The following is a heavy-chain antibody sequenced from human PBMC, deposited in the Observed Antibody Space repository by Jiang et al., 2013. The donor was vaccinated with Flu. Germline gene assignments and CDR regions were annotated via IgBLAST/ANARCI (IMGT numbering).Heavy chain of an antibody. J-gene: IGHJ3*02. CDR3: ARERITMVRGNDAFDI. Sequence: CTVSGGSISSYYWSWIRQPPGKGLEWIGYIYYSGSTNYNPSLKSRVTVSVDTSKNQFSLKLSSVTAADTAVYYCARERITMVRGNDAFDIWGQGTMVTVSS. CDR1: GGSISSYY. D-gene: IGHD3-10*01. CDR2: IYYSGST. V-gene: IGHV4-59*01.